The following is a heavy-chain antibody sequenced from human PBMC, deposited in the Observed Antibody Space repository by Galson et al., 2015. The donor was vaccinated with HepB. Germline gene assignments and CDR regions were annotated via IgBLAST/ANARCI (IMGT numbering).Heavy chain of an antibody. V-gene: IGHV6-1*01. CDR3: AREGSSGWIDAFDI. CDR1: GDSVSSNSAA. J-gene: IGHJ3*02. Sequence: CAISGDSVSSNSAAWNWIRQSPSRGLEWLGRTYYRPKWYNDYAVSVKSRITINPDTSKNQFPLQLNSVTPEDTAVYYCAREGSSGWIDAFDIWGQGTMVTVSS. D-gene: IGHD6-19*01. CDR2: TYYRPKWYN.